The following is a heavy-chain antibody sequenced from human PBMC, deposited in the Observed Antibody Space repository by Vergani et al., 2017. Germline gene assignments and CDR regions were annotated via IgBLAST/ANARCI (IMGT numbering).Heavy chain of an antibody. CDR3: ARRSFGVVHSWFDP. J-gene: IGHJ5*02. D-gene: IGHD3-3*01. Sequence: QVQLQQWGAGLLKPSETLSLPCAVYGGSFSGYYWSWIRQPPGKGLEWIGEINHSGSTNYNPSLKSRGTISVDTSKNQFSLKLSSVTAADTAVYYCARRSFGVVHSWFDPWGQGTLVTVSS. CDR2: INHSGST. CDR1: GGSFSGYY. V-gene: IGHV4-34*01.